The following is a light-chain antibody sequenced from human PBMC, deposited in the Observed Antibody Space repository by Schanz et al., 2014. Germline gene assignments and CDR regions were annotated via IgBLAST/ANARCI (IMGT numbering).Light chain of an antibody. CDR1: QSVSSN. CDR3: LQHDNWPPWT. V-gene: IGKV3D-15*01. J-gene: IGKJ1*01. CDR2: GAS. Sequence: MTQSPSTLSASLGDRVTITCRASQSVSSNLAWYQQKPGQAPRLLIYGASTRATGIPDRFSGSGSGTDFTLTISRLEPEDFAVYYCLQHDNWPPWTFGQGTKVEIK.